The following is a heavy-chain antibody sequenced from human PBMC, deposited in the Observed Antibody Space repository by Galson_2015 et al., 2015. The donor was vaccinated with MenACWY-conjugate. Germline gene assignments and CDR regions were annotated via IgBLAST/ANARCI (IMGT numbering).Heavy chain of an antibody. CDR1: GFTFSNYV. CDR3: AKAAYTSSWYQDAFDY. J-gene: IGHJ4*02. CDR2: ITGSGGST. V-gene: IGHV3-23*01. Sequence: SLRLSCAASGFTFSNYVMNWVRQAPEKGLEWVSTITGSGGSTYYADSLKGRFTISRDNSKNTLYLRMNSLRAEDTAVYYCAKAAYTSSWYQDAFDYWGQGSLVTVSS. D-gene: IGHD6-13*01.